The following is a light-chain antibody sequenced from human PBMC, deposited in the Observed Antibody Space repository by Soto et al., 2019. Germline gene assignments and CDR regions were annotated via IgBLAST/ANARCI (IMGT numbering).Light chain of an antibody. CDR2: DAS. Sequence: EVVLTQSPATLSLSPGERATLSCRASQSVSSYLAWYQQKPGQAPRLLIYDASNRATGIPARFGGSGSGTDFTLTISSLESEDSAVYYCQQRTNWPPWTFGQGTKVEIK. J-gene: IGKJ1*01. V-gene: IGKV3-11*01. CDR1: QSVSSY. CDR3: QQRTNWPPWT.